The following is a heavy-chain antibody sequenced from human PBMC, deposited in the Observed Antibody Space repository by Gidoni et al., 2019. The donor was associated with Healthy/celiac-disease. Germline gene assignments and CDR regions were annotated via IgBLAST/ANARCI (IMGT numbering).Heavy chain of an antibody. Sequence: QLQLQESGPGLVKPSETLSLTCTVSGGSISSSSYYWGWIRQPPGKGLAWIGSIYYSGSTYSTPSLKSPVSISDDKSKIQFSLNLSSATAADTAVYYCAMRKNMVPGWFDPWGQGTLVTVSS. CDR2: IYYSGST. V-gene: IGHV4-39*01. CDR3: AMRKNMVPGWFDP. CDR1: GGSISSSSYY. J-gene: IGHJ5*02. D-gene: IGHD3-10*01.